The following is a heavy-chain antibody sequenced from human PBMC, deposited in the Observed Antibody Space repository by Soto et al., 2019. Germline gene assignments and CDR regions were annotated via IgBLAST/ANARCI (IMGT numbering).Heavy chain of an antibody. CDR3: ARGSRLGIAAAGTLDY. Sequence: SVKVSCKASGGTFSSYAISWVRQAPGQGLEWMGGIIPIFGTANYAQKFQGRVTITADESTSTAYMELSSLRSEDTAVYYCARGSRLGIAAAGTLDYWGQGTLVTVSS. V-gene: IGHV1-69*13. CDR1: GGTFSSYA. D-gene: IGHD6-13*01. J-gene: IGHJ4*02. CDR2: IIPIFGTA.